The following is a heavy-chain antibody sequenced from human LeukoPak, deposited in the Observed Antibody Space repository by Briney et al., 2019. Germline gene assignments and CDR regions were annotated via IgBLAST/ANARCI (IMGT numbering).Heavy chain of an antibody. CDR2: INHSGST. V-gene: IGHV4-34*01. CDR1: GGSFSGYY. Sequence: SETLSLTCDVYGGSFSGYYWSWIRQPPGKGLEWIGEINHSGSTNYNPSLKSRVTISVDTSKNQFSLKLSSVTAADTAVYYCARALLGDSDYGGQGTLVTVSS. D-gene: IGHD2-21*01. CDR3: ARALLGDSDY. J-gene: IGHJ4*02.